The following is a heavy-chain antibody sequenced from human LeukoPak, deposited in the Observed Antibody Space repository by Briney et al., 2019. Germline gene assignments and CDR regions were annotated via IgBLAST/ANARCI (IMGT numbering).Heavy chain of an antibody. D-gene: IGHD2-2*02. CDR1: GYTFTGCY. J-gene: IGHJ4*02. CDR3: ARAYCSSTSCYRTDY. V-gene: IGHV1-2*02. CDR2: INPNSGGT. Sequence: ASVKVSCKASGYTFTGCYMHWVRQAPGHGLEWMGWINPNSGGTNYAQEFQGRVTMTRDTSISTAYMELSRLRSDDTAVYYCARAYCSSTSCYRTDYWGQGTLVTVSS.